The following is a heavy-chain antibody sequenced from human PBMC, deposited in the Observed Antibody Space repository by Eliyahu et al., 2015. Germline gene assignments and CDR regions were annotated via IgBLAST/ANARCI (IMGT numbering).Heavy chain of an antibody. CDR2: ISSSSSYI. D-gene: IGHD5-24*01. CDR1: GXXFXSYS. V-gene: IGHV3-21*01. J-gene: IGHJ4*02. Sequence: EVQLVESGGGLVKPGXSLRLXCXASGXXFXSYSMNWVRQAXGKGLEWVSSISSSSSYIYYADSVKGRFTISRDNAKNSLYLQMNSLRAEDTAVYYCARDRSPRITFDYWGQGTLVTVSS. CDR3: ARDRSPRITFDY.